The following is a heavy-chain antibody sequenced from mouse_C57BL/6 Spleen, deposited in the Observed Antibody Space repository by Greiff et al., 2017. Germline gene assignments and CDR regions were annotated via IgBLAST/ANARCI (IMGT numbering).Heavy chain of an antibody. CDR2: ISGGGGNT. V-gene: IGHV5-9*01. J-gene: IGHJ4*01. CDR1: GFTFSSYT. D-gene: IGHD1-1*01. Sequence: EVMLVESGGGLVKPGGSLKLSCAASGFTFSSYTMSWVRQTPEKRLEWVATISGGGGNTYYPDSVKGRFTISRDNAKNTLYLQMSSLRSEDTALYYCAREGVLCSYYAMDYWGQGTSVTVSS. CDR3: AREGVLCSYYAMDY.